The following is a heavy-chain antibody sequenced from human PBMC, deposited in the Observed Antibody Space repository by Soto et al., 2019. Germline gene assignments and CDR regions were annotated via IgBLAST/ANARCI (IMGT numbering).Heavy chain of an antibody. Sequence: QVQLVESGGGVVQPGRSLRLSCAASGFTFSSYAMHWVRQAPGKGLEWVAVISDDGSNKYYADSVKGRFTISRDNSKNTLYLQMNSLRAEDTAVYYCARDPADIVVVVAATRRDSGNDYWGQGTLVTVSS. CDR2: ISDDGSNK. CDR3: ARDPADIVVVVAATRRDSGNDY. V-gene: IGHV3-30-3*01. D-gene: IGHD2-15*01. J-gene: IGHJ4*02. CDR1: GFTFSSYA.